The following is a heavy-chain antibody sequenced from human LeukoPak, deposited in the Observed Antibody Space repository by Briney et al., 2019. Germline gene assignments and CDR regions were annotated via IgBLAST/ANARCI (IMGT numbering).Heavy chain of an antibody. CDR1: GGSISSYY. CDR3: AGGPGLYYFDY. Sequence: PSETLFLTCTVSGGSISSYYWSWIRQPPGKGLEWIGYIYYSGSTNYNPSLKSRVTISVDTSKNQFSLKLSSVTAADTAVYYCAGGPGLYYFDYWGQGTLVTVSS. J-gene: IGHJ4*02. V-gene: IGHV4-59*08. CDR2: IYYSGST. D-gene: IGHD3-16*01.